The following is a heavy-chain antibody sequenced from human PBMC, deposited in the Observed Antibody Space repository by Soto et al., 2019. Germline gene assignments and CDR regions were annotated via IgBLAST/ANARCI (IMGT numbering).Heavy chain of an antibody. CDR2: IYYSGST. V-gene: IGHV4-59*01. CDR3: ARISWIAVAVYYFDY. Sequence: SETLSLTCTVSGGSISSYYWSWIRQPPGKGLEWIGYIYYSGSTNYNPSLKSRVTISVDTSKNQFSLKLSSVTAADTAVYYCARISWIAVAVYYFDYWGQGALVTVSS. J-gene: IGHJ4*02. CDR1: GGSISSYY. D-gene: IGHD6-19*01.